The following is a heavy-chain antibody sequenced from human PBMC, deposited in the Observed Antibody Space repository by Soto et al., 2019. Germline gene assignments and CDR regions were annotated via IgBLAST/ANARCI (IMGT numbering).Heavy chain of an antibody. D-gene: IGHD4-4*01. CDR1: GFTFSTYA. J-gene: IGHJ2*01. CDR2: ISYDGSNK. Sequence: QVQLVESGGGVVQPGRSLRLSCAASGFTFSTYAINWVRQAPGKGLEWVAVISYDGSNKYYGDSVKGRFSISTDNSKNTLYLQMNSLRAEDTAVYYCARDRWYSRYGGHYYFDLWGRGTLVTVSS. CDR3: ARDRWYSRYGGHYYFDL. V-gene: IGHV3-30-3*01.